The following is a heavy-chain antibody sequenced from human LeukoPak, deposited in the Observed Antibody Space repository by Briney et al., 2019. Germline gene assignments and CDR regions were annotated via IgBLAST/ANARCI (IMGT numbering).Heavy chain of an antibody. CDR2: IYYSGST. J-gene: IGHJ4*02. Sequence: PSETLSLTCTVSGGSISSYYWSWIRQPPGKGLEWIGYIYYSGSTNYNPSLKSRVTISVDTSKNQFSLKLGSVTAADTAVYYCARRAYYYDSSGYYYSFDYWGQGTLVTVSS. D-gene: IGHD3-22*01. V-gene: IGHV4-59*01. CDR1: GGSISSYY. CDR3: ARRAYYYDSSGYYYSFDY.